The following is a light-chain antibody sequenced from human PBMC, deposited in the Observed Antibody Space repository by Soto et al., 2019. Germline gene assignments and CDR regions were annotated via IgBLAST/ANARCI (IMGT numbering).Light chain of an antibody. CDR2: KAS. V-gene: IGKV1-5*03. CDR3: QQYNSYSSLT. Sequence: DIQMTQSPSTLSASVGDRVTITCRASQSISSWLAWYQQKPGKAPKLLIYKASSLESGVTSRFSGSGSGTEFTLTISSLQPDDIATYFCQQYNSYSSLTFGGGTKVEIK. CDR1: QSISSW. J-gene: IGKJ4*01.